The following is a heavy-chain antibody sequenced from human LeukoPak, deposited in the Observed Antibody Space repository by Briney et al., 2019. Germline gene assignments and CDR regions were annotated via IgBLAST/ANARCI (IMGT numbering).Heavy chain of an antibody. CDR2: IRYDGSNK. CDR3: AKVGQTYYDFWSGYYPDY. CDR1: GFTFSSYG. J-gene: IGHJ4*02. V-gene: IGHV3-30*02. Sequence: GGSLRLSCAPSGFTFSSYGMHWVRQAPGKGLEWVAFIRYDGSNKYYADSVRGRFTISRDNSKNTLYLQMNSLRAEDTAVYYCAKVGQTYYDFWSGYYPDYWGQGTLVTVSS. D-gene: IGHD3-3*01.